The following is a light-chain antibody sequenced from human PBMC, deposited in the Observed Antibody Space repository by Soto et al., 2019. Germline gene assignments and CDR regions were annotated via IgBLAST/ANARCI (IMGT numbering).Light chain of an antibody. Sequence: QSVLTQPPSVSGAPGQRVTISCTGSSSNIRAGYDVHWYQQLPGTAPKLLIYGNSDRPSGVPDRFSGSKSGTSASLAITGLQAEDEAEYYCQSYDSSLSGYVVFGGGTKQIVL. CDR3: QSYDSSLSGYVV. V-gene: IGLV1-40*01. J-gene: IGLJ2*01. CDR1: SSNIRAGYD. CDR2: GNS.